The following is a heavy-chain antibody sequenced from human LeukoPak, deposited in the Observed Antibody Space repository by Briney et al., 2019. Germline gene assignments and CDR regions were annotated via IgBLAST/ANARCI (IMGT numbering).Heavy chain of an antibody. Sequence: GGSLRLSCAASGFTFSSYAMHWVRQAPGKGLEWVAVISYDGSNKYYADTVKGRFTISRDNSKNTLYLQMNSLRAEDTAVYYCAGKVQVPRVGAFDIWGQGTMVTVSS. CDR3: AGKVQVPRVGAFDI. CDR1: GFTFSSYA. CDR2: ISYDGSNK. D-gene: IGHD1-1*01. J-gene: IGHJ3*02. V-gene: IGHV3-30-3*01.